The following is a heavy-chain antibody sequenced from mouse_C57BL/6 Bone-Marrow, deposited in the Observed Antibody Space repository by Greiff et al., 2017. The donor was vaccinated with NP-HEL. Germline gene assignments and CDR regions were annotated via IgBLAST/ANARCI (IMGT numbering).Heavy chain of an antibody. CDR1: GFSLTSYG. CDR3: AKNIFFYDGYYDAMDY. V-gene: IGHV2-5*01. Sequence: VQLQQSGPGLVQPSQSLSITCTVSGFSLTSYGVHWVRQSPGKGLEWLGVIWRGGSTDYNAAFMSRLSITKDNSKSQVFFKMNSLQADDTAIYYCAKNIFFYDGYYDAMDYWGQGTSVTVSS. D-gene: IGHD2-3*01. CDR2: IWRGGST. J-gene: IGHJ4*01.